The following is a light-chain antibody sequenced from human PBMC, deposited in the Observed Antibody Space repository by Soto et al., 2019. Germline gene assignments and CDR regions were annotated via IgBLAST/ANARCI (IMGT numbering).Light chain of an antibody. Sequence: AIRMTQSPSSFSASTGDRVTITCRASQGISSYLAWYQQKPGKAPKLLIYAASNLLSGVPSRFSGSGSGTNFTLTISSLQPEDFGTYYCQQSYKTPHTFGQGTKLETK. CDR2: AAS. CDR1: QGISSY. CDR3: QQSYKTPHT. J-gene: IGKJ2*01. V-gene: IGKV1-8*01.